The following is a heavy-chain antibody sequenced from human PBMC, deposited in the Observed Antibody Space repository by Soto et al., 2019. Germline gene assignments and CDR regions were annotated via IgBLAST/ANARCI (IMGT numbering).Heavy chain of an antibody. Sequence: EVQLLESGGGLVQPGGSLRLSCVGSGFTFSNYAMSWVRQAPGKGLDWLSAITGSGFDSYYADSVKGRFTISRDNYRDTVYLQMHNLRAEDTAIYYCAKGSSGSRPYYFDSWGQGTLVSVSS. CDR1: GFTFSNYA. CDR2: ITGSGFDS. D-gene: IGHD3-22*01. V-gene: IGHV3-23*01. CDR3: AKGSSGSRPYYFDS. J-gene: IGHJ4*02.